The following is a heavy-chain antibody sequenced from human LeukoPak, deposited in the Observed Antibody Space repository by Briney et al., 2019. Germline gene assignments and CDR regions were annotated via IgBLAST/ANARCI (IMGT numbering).Heavy chain of an antibody. CDR3: VRHDGRGGATMGSFDS. V-gene: IGHV4-39*01. CDR1: GGSIRSSYYY. Sequence: KPSETLSLTCTVSGGSIRSSYYYWGWIRQPPGKGLEWIGSIYDSGSTYYNPSLDGRVTISLDTSANHFSLQLNSVTAADTAVYYCVRHDGRGGATMGSFDSWGQGSLVTVSS. CDR2: IYDSGST. J-gene: IGHJ5*01. D-gene: IGHD5-12*01.